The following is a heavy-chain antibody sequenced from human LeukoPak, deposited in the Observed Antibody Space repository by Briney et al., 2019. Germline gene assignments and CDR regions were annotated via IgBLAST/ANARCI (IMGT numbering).Heavy chain of an antibody. D-gene: IGHD1-1*01. V-gene: IGHV3-9*01. CDR2: ISWNSGSI. CDR1: GFTFSTYW. J-gene: IGHJ5*02. Sequence: PGGSLRLSCAASGFTFSTYWMNWVRQAPGKGLEWVSGISWNSGSIGYADSVKGRFTISRDNAKNSLYLQMNSLRAEDTALYYCAKDKRPVGTTGVWFDPWGQGTLVTVSS. CDR3: AKDKRPVGTTGVWFDP.